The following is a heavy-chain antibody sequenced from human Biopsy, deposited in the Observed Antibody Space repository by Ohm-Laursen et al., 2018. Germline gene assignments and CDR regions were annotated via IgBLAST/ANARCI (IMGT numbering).Heavy chain of an antibody. Sequence: LRLSCAASGFHFSDYYMSWIRQAPGKGLEWVSAIRGSGLTTFYTDSVKGRFTISRDNSKNTLSLQMNSLRVEDTAVYYCVREMSHESTIRDSFDLWGQGTMVTVSS. CDR2: IRGSGLTT. CDR1: GFHFSDYY. J-gene: IGHJ3*01. CDR3: VREMSHESTIRDSFDL. D-gene: IGHD5/OR15-5a*01. V-gene: IGHV3-23*01.